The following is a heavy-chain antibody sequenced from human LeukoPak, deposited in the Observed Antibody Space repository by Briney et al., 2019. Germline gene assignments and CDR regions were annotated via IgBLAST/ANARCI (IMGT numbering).Heavy chain of an antibody. CDR1: GGTFSSYA. J-gene: IGHJ4*02. CDR3: ARGRDGPGRFDY. CDR2: IIPILGIA. V-gene: IGHV1-69*04. D-gene: IGHD5-24*01. Sequence: ASVKVSCKASGGTFSSYAISWVRQAPGQGLEWMGRIIPILGIANYAQKFQGRVTITADKSTSTAYMELSSLRSEDTAVYYCARGRDGPGRFDYWGQGTLVTVSS.